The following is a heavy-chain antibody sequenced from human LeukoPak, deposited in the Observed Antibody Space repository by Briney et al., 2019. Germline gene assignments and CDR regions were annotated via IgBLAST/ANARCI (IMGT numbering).Heavy chain of an antibody. CDR3: ARDLPPGAPDYFDY. CDR2: IAQDETNR. V-gene: IGHV3-30*04. D-gene: IGHD2-2*01. CDR1: GFTFGSYA. J-gene: IGHJ4*02. Sequence: GWSLTLSCAASGFTFGSYAMPWVRQAPGKGRGGVAVIAQDETNRFYADSVKGRLTISRDNSMNTLYLRMNSLRPEDTAVYFCARDLPPGAPDYFDYWGQGTPVTVSS.